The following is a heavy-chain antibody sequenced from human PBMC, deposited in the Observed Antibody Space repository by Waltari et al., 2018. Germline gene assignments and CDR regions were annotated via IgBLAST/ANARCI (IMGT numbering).Heavy chain of an antibody. CDR1: GVSVSSNS. D-gene: IGHD3-22*01. J-gene: IGHJ4*02. Sequence: EVQLVESGGGLYQPGVSVRLSCSASGVSVSSNSMFWVRQAPGRGLELVSVMFSSGRTYYADSVKGRFTISRDNSMNTVYLQMHSLRAEDTAMYYCARDVEDDGSGYSDWGQGTLVTVSS. CDR2: MFSSGRT. V-gene: IGHV3-53*01. CDR3: ARDVEDDGSGYSD.